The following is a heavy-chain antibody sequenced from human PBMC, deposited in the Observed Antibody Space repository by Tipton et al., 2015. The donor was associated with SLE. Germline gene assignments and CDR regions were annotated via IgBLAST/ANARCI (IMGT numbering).Heavy chain of an antibody. D-gene: IGHD4-17*01. Sequence: TLSLTCTVSGYSISSGYYWGWIRQPPGKGLEWIGFVYYSGTTSYNPSLKSRVTMSADTSKNQFSLKLSSVTAADTAVYYCARMGYGDGFDVWGQGTTVTVSS. CDR3: ARMGYGDGFDV. CDR2: VYYSGTT. J-gene: IGHJ6*02. V-gene: IGHV4-61*01. CDR1: GYSISSGYY.